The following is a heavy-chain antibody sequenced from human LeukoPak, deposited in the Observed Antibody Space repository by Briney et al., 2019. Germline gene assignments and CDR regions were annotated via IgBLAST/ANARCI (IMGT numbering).Heavy chain of an antibody. V-gene: IGHV1-18*01. Sequence: GASVKVSCKASGYTFTSYDINWVRQATGQGLEWMGWISAYNGNTNYAQKLQGRVTMTTDTSTSTAYMELRSLRSDDTAVYYCALEVTMIGHDAFDIWGQGTMVTVSS. D-gene: IGHD3-22*01. J-gene: IGHJ3*02. CDR1: GYTFTSYD. CDR3: ALEVTMIGHDAFDI. CDR2: ISAYNGNT.